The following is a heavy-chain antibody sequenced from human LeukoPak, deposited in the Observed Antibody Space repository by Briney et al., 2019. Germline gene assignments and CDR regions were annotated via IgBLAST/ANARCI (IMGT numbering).Heavy chain of an antibody. CDR1: GGTFSSYA. V-gene: IGHV1-69*13. CDR2: IIPIFGTA. D-gene: IGHD6-13*01. J-gene: IGHJ6*02. Sequence: GASVKVSCKASGGTFSSYAISWVRQAPGQGLEWMGGIIPIFGTANYAQKFQGRVTITADESTSTAYMELSSLRSEDTAVYYCARALIAAAGTGYYYYGMGVWGQGTTVTVSS. CDR3: ARALIAAAGTGYYYYGMGV.